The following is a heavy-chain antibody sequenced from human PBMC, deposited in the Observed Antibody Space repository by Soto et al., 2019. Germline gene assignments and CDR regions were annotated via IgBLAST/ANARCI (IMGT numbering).Heavy chain of an antibody. CDR1: GFTFSSYS. J-gene: IGHJ2*01. CDR2: ISSSSSTI. CDR3: ARARRSVWYFDL. Sequence: GSLRLSCAASGFTFSSYSMNWVRQAPGKGLEWVSYISSSSSTIYYADSVKGRFTISRDNARNSLYLQMNSLGAEDTAVYYCARARRSVWYFDLWGRGTLVTVSS. V-gene: IGHV3-48*01.